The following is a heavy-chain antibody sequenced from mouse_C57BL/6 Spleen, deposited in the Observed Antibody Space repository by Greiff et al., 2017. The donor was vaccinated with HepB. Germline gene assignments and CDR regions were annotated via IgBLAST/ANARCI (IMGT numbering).Heavy chain of an antibody. V-gene: IGHV14-1*01. CDR2: IDPEDGDT. Sequence: EVQLQQSGAELVRPGASVKLSCTASGFNIKDYYMHWVKQRPEQGLEWIGRIDPEDGDTEYAPKFQGKATMTADTSSNTAYLQLNSLTSEDTAVYYCVTTGVSEGFAYWGQGTLVTVSA. CDR1: GFNIKDYY. CDR3: VTTGVSEGFAY. D-gene: IGHD1-1*01. J-gene: IGHJ3*01.